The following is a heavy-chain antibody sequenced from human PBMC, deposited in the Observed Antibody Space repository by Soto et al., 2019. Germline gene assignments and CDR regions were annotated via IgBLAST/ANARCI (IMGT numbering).Heavy chain of an antibody. CDR3: ARRAAAGRSFDY. CDR1: GFTFSDYY. CDR2: ISGSGNSI. J-gene: IGHJ4*02. V-gene: IGHV3-11*01. Sequence: PGGSLRLSCAASGFTFSDYYMTWIRQAPGKGLEWVSYISGSGNSIYYADSVRGRFTVSRDNAKNSLFLQMNSLRAEDTAVYYCARRAAAGRSFDYWGLGTLVTVSS. D-gene: IGHD6-13*01.